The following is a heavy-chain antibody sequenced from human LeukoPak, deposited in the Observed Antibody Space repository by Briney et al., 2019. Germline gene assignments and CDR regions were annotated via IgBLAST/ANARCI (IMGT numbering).Heavy chain of an antibody. CDR2: LYTSEIT. CDR1: GGSISTYY. CDR3: ARAESYYYGSIDP. J-gene: IGHJ5*02. Sequence: SETLSLTCTVSGGSISTYYWSWIRQPAGKGLEWIGRLYTSEITYYNPSLKSRVTMSLDTSKNQFSLKLTSVTAADTAVYYCARAESYYYGSIDPWGQGTLVTVSS. V-gene: IGHV4-4*07. D-gene: IGHD3-10*01.